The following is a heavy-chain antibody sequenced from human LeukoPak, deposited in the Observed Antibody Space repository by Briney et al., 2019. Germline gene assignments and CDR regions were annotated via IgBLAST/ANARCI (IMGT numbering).Heavy chain of an antibody. CDR1: GGSISSYY. CDR2: IYYSGST. J-gene: IGHJ4*02. D-gene: IGHD2-21*02. V-gene: IGHV4-59*01. CDR3: ARDGALPGGGDYLFDY. Sequence: SETLSLTCTVSGGSISSYYWSWIRQPPGKRLEWIGYIYYSGSTNYNPSLKSRITISVDTSKNQFSLKLSSVTAADTAVYFCARDGALPGGGDYLFDYWGQGTLVTVSS.